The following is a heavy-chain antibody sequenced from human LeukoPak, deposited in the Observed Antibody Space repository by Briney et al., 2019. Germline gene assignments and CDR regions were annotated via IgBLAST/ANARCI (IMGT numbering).Heavy chain of an antibody. V-gene: IGHV4-30-4*01. CDR1: GGSISSGDYY. Sequence: SQTLSLTCTVSGGSISSGDYYWSWIRQPPGKGLEWIGYIYYSGSTYYNPSLKSRVTISVDMSKNQFSLKLSSVTAADTAVYYCARGPVRYCSSTSCSRNFDYWGQGTLVTVSS. D-gene: IGHD2-2*01. CDR2: IYYSGST. J-gene: IGHJ4*02. CDR3: ARGPVRYCSSTSCSRNFDY.